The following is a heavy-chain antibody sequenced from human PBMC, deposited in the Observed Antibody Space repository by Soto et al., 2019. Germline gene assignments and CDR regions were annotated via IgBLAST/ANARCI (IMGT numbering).Heavy chain of an antibody. D-gene: IGHD2-15*01. CDR3: ARDRYCSGGSCYSGGMDV. CDR1: GFTFSSYD. J-gene: IGHJ6*02. CDR2: IGTAGDP. V-gene: IGHV3-13*05. Sequence: GGSLRLSCAASGFTFSSYDMHWVRQATGKGLEWVSAIGTAGDPYYPGSVKGRFTISRENARTTLYLQMDSLRTEDTAVYFCARDRYCSGGSCYSGGMDVWGQGTTVTVSS.